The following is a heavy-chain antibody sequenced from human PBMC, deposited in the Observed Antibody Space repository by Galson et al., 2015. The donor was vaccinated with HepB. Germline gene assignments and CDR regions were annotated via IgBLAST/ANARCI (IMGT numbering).Heavy chain of an antibody. CDR2: ISSSGSTI. J-gene: IGHJ4*02. CDR1: GFTFSSYE. CDR3: AREEGIDRAFDY. D-gene: IGHD1-14*01. V-gene: IGHV3-48*03. Sequence: SLRLSCAASGFTFSSYEMNWVRQAPGKGLEWVSYISSSGSTIYYADSVKGRFTISRDNAKNSLYLQMNSLRAEDTAVYYCAREEGIDRAFDYWGQGTLVTVSS.